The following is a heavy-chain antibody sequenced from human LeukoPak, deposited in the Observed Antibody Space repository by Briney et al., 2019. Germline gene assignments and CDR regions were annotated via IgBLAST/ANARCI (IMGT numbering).Heavy chain of an antibody. D-gene: IGHD6-13*01. V-gene: IGHV3-7*03. Sequence: GGSLRLSCAASGFTFSSYWMSWVRQAPGKGLEWVANIKRDGSEKYYVDSVKGRFTISRDNAKNSLYLQMNSLRAEDAAVYYCARGDGEAASLWENWFDPWGQGTLVTVSS. CDR1: GFTFSSYW. J-gene: IGHJ5*02. CDR2: IKRDGSEK. CDR3: ARGDGEAASLWENWFDP.